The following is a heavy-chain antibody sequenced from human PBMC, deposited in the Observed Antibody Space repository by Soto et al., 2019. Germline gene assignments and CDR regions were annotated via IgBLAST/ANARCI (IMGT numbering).Heavy chain of an antibody. D-gene: IGHD2-2*01. CDR3: ARADIVVVPAATNWFDP. V-gene: IGHV4-31*03. CDR2: IYYSGST. Sequence: PSETLSLTCTVSGGSISSGGYYWSWIRQHPGKGLEWIGYIYYSGSTYYNPSLKSRVTISVDTSKNQFSLKLSSVTAADTAVYYCARADIVVVPAATNWFDPWGQGTLVTVSS. CDR1: GGSISSGGYY. J-gene: IGHJ5*02.